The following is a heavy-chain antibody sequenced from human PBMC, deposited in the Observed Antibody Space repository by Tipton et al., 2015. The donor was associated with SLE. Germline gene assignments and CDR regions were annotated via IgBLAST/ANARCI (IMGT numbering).Heavy chain of an antibody. CDR3: AGGRYSYGLGSYFFDS. CDR1: GGSISASYY. Sequence: LRLSCTVPGGSISASYYWGWIRQSPGKGLEWIGSIQYSGSTYYKPSLKSRVTISLDTSKNQFSLKLTSVTAADTATYYCAGGRYSYGLGSYFFDSWGQGTLDTVSS. D-gene: IGHD3-10*01. J-gene: IGHJ5*01. V-gene: IGHV4-39*01. CDR2: IQYSGST.